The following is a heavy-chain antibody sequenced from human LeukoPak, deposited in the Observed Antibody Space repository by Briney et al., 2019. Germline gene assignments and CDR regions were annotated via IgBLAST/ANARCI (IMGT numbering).Heavy chain of an antibody. CDR3: AKEETVWQQPPDY. D-gene: IGHD6-13*01. Sequence: GGSLRLSXAASGFTFRSYGMHWVRQAPGKGLEWVAFIRYDGSNKYYADSVKGRFTISRDNSKNTLYLQMNSLRAEDTAVYYCAKEETVWQQPPDYWGQGTLVTVSS. CDR2: IRYDGSNK. V-gene: IGHV3-30*02. J-gene: IGHJ4*02. CDR1: GFTFRSYG.